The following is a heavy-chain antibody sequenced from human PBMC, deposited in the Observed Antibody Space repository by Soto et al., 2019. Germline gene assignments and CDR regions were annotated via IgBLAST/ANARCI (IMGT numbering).Heavy chain of an antibody. J-gene: IGHJ4*02. Sequence: PAGSLRLSCAASGVTFSSYAMHWVRQAPGKGLEWVAVISYDGSNKYYADSAKGRFTISRDNSKNTLYLQMNSLRAEDTAVYYCARVLGDSSGPASVDYWGQGTLVTVSS. CDR1: GVTFSSYA. V-gene: IGHV3-30-3*01. CDR2: ISYDGSNK. CDR3: ARVLGDSSGPASVDY. D-gene: IGHD3-22*01.